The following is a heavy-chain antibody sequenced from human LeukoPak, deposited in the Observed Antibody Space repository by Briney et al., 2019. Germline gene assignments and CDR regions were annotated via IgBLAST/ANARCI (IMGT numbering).Heavy chain of an antibody. CDR2: MNPKSGNT. D-gene: IGHD2-15*01. CDR1: GNTFTSYD. V-gene: IGHV1-8*01. Sequence: ASVKVSCKASGNTFTSYDINWVRQATGQGLEWIGWMNPKSGNTGYAQKFQGRVTMTRTTSINTAYMELSSLRSEVTAVYYCARGQVVQHCSDGSCYHLDSWGQGTLVTVSS. CDR3: ARGQVVQHCSDGSCYHLDS. J-gene: IGHJ4*02.